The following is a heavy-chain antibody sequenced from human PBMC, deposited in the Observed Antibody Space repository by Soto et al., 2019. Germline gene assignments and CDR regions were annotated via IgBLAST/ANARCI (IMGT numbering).Heavy chain of an antibody. D-gene: IGHD6-19*01. CDR2: ISWDGGST. V-gene: IGHV3-43*01. J-gene: IGHJ1*01. Sequence: GGALRLSCAAPAFTFDDYTMPGVRQAPAKGLEWVSLISWDGGSTYYADSVKGRFTISRDNSTISLYLQMNSLRTEDTALYYCAKAPSQWLVTGEYFQHWGQGTLVTVSS. CDR3: AKAPSQWLVTGEYFQH. CDR1: AFTFDDYT.